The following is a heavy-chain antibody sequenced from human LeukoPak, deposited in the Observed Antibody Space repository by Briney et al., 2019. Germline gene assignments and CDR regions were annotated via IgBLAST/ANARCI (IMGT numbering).Heavy chain of an antibody. CDR1: GGTFGSYA. CDR3: ASNGSPSAEYFQH. V-gene: IGHV1-69*01. CDR2: IIPIFGTA. D-gene: IGHD2-8*01. Sequence: SVKVSCKASGGTFGSYAISWVRQAPGQGLEWMGGIIPIFGTANYAQKFQGRVTITADESTSTAYMELSSLRSEDTAVYYCASNGSPSAEYFQHWGQGTLVTVSS. J-gene: IGHJ1*01.